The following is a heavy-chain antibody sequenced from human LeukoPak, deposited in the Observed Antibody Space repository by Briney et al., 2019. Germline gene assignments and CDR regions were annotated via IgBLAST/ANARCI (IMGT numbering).Heavy chain of an antibody. CDR1: GFSFSSYG. V-gene: IGHV3-30*03. CDR3: AVYNGRYCRGGSCYSPFDY. J-gene: IGHJ4*02. CDR2: ISYDGSNQ. Sequence: GGSLRLSCAASGFSFSSYGIHWVRQAPGKGLEWVAVISYDGSNQYYADSVKGRFTISRDNSKNTLYLQMNSLRAEDTAVYYSAVYNGRYCRGGSCYSPFDYWGQGTLVTVSS. D-gene: IGHD2-15*01.